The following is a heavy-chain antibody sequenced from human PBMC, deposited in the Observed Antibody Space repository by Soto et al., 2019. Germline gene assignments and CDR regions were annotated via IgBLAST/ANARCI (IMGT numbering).Heavy chain of an antibody. Sequence: PSETLSLTCTVSGGSISSYYWSWIRQPPGKGLEWIGYIYYSGSTNYNPSLKSRVTISVDTSKNQFSLKLSSVTAADTAVYYCARGPPGLRFLPRTDFDYWGQGTLVTVSS. V-gene: IGHV4-59*01. D-gene: IGHD3-3*01. CDR2: IYYSGST. CDR1: GGSISSYY. CDR3: ARGPPGLRFLPRTDFDY. J-gene: IGHJ4*02.